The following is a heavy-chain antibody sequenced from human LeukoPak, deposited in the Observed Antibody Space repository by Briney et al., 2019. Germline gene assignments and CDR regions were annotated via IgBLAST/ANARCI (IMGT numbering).Heavy chain of an antibody. D-gene: IGHD3-3*01. CDR1: GFXFSTYG. CDR3: AKDLLENYDFFNWFDP. V-gene: IGHV3-30*18. CDR2: ISYDGSKK. Sequence: GGSLRLSCAASGFXFSTYGMHWVRQAPGKGLEWVAVISYDGSKKYYGDSVKGRFTISRDNSMNTLYLQMNSLRAEDTAVYYCAKDLLENYDFFNWFDPWGQGTLVTVSS. J-gene: IGHJ5*02.